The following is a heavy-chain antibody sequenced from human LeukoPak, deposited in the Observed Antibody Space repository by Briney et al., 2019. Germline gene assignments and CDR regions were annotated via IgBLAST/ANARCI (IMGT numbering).Heavy chain of an antibody. CDR3: PRARHDFWSSDY. CDR2: MNPNSGNP. J-gene: IGHJ4*02. Sequence: ASLKVSCKASGYTFTSYDINWVRQATGQGLEWMGWMNPNSGNPSSAQKFKGRVTMTRTTSISTAYMDLTSLRPEDTPSFSFPRARHDFWSSDYWGQGTLVTVSS. V-gene: IGHV1-8*01. CDR1: GYTFTSYD. D-gene: IGHD3-3*01.